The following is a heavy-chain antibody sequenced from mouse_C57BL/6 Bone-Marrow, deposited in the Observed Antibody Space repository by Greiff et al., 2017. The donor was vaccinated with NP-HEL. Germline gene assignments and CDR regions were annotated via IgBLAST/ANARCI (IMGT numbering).Heavy chain of an antibody. CDR1: GFTFSDYG. V-gene: IGHV5-15*01. CDR2: ISNLAYSI. CDR3: ARKGNYDYAMDY. D-gene: IGHD1-1*02. Sequence: EVQGVESGGGLVQPGGSLKLSCAASGFTFSDYGMAWVRQAPRKGPEWVAFISNLAYSIYYADTVTGRFTISRENAKNTLYLEMSSLRSEDTAMYYCARKGNYDYAMDYWGQGTSVTVSS. J-gene: IGHJ4*01.